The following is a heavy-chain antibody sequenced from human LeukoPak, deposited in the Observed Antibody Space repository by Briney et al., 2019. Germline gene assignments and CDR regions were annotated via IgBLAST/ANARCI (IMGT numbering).Heavy chain of an antibody. CDR3: ASSKLWFGELLAY. D-gene: IGHD3-10*01. CDR2: INPNSGGT. Sequence: ASVKVSCKASGYTFTGYYMHWVRQAPGQGLEWMGWINPNSGGTNYAQKFQGRVTMTRDTSISTAYMELSRLRSDDTAVYYCASSKLWFGELLAYWGQGTLVTVSS. V-gene: IGHV1-2*02. CDR1: GYTFTGYY. J-gene: IGHJ4*02.